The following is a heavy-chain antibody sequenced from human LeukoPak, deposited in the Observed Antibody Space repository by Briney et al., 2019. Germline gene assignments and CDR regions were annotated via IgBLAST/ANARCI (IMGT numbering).Heavy chain of an antibody. J-gene: IGHJ4*02. CDR1: GYTFTSYD. Sequence: ASVKVSCKASGYTFTSYDINWVRQATGQGLEWMGWMNPNSGNTGYAQKFQGRVTMTRNTSISTAYMELSSLTSEDTAVYYCARGGVGWFGEFYWGQGTLVTVSS. CDR3: ARGGVGWFGEFY. D-gene: IGHD3-10*01. CDR2: MNPNSGNT. V-gene: IGHV1-8*01.